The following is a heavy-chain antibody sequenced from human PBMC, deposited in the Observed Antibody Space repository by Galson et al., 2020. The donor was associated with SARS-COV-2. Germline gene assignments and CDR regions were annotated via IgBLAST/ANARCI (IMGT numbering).Heavy chain of an antibody. J-gene: IGHJ6*03. CDR3: ARASNLSIFVVFLRPPHYYYIHV. V-gene: IGHV1-46*01. CDR2: INPSGGST. Sequence: ASVKVSCKASGDTFTSYYMQRVRQAPGQGLEWMGIINPSGGSTSYAQKVQGSVTMTRDTSTSTVYMELSSLRSEDPAVYYCARASNLSIFVVFLRPPHYYYIHVWGNGTPVTVSS. D-gene: IGHD3-3*01. CDR1: GDTFTSYY.